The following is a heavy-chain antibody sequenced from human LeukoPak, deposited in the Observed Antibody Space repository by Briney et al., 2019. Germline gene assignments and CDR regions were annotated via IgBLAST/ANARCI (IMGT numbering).Heavy chain of an antibody. V-gene: IGHV3-74*01. Sequence: TGGSLRLSCAASGFTFSSYWMHWVRQAPGKGLVWVSRINTDGSSTSYADSVKGRFTISRDNSNNSLYLHMNSLRPDDTALYFCAKDRKPRYSSRWHFFDSWGQGTLVTVSS. CDR1: GFTFSSYW. D-gene: IGHD6-13*01. J-gene: IGHJ4*02. CDR3: AKDRKPRYSSRWHFFDS. CDR2: INTDGSST.